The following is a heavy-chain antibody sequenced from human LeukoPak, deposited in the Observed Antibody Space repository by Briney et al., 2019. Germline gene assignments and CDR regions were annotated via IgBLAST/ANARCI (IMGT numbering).Heavy chain of an antibody. Sequence: SETLSLTCTVSGGSFSSYYWSWLRQPAGKGLEWIGRIYTSGGTNYNPSLKSRVTLSVDTSNNQFSLQLSSFHTAATGVYYCALVFGDSRGWPVDYWGQGTMVTVSS. J-gene: IGHJ4*02. V-gene: IGHV4-4*07. D-gene: IGHD6-19*01. CDR1: GGSFSSYY. CDR3: ALVFGDSRGWPVDY. CDR2: IYTSGGT.